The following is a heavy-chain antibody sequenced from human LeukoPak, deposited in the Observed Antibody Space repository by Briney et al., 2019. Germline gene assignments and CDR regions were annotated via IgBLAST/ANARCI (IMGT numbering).Heavy chain of an antibody. CDR1: GGSFSGYY. CDR3: AREVPIENSSWYRYYYYYYMDV. Sequence: PSETLSLTCAVYGGSFSGYYGSWIRQPAGKGLEWIGRIYTSGSTNYNPSLKSRVTMSVDTSKNQFSLKLSSVTAADTAVYYCAREVPIENSSWYRYYYYYYMDVWGKGTTVTVSS. J-gene: IGHJ6*03. V-gene: IGHV4-59*10. D-gene: IGHD6-13*01. CDR2: IYTSGST.